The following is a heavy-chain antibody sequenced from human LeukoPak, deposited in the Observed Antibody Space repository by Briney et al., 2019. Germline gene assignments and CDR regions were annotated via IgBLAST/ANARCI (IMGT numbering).Heavy chain of an antibody. J-gene: IGHJ4*02. Sequence: GGSLRLSCTASGFTLSSYEMTWIRQAPGKGLEWVSSIDYSGDTTYYADSVKGRFTISRDNSKNTLYLQMNSLRAEDTAVYYCARDRYRGIVATIPLVPFDYWGQGTLVTVSS. V-gene: IGHV3-23*01. CDR2: IDYSGDTT. CDR1: GFTLSSYE. CDR3: ARDRYRGIVATIPLVPFDY. D-gene: IGHD5-12*01.